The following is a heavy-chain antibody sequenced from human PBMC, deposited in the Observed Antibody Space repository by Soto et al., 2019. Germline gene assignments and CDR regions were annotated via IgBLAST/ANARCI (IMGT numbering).Heavy chain of an antibody. V-gene: IGHV3-23*01. D-gene: IGHD2-8*01. CDR2: ISGTGGNT. CDR3: AKVRIDHYNGFDA. Sequence: PGGSLRLSCVASGFRFSRSSMGLIRQPPGQGLDWLSAISGTGGNTYFADSVEGRFVISRDNSKNTLYLQMNSQRAEDTAVYYCAKVRIDHYNGFDAWGQGTTVTVSS. CDR1: GFRFSRSS. J-gene: IGHJ6*02.